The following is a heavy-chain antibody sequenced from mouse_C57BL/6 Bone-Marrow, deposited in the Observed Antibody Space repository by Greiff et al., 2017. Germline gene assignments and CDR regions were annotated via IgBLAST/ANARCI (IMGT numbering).Heavy chain of an antibody. CDR1: GFTFSDYY. CDR2: ISNGGGST. D-gene: IGHD1-1*01. V-gene: IGHV5-12*01. Sequence: EVQRVESGGGLVQPGGSLKLSCAASGFTFSDYYLYWVRQTPEKRLEWVAYISNGGGSTYYPDTVKGRFTISRDNAKNTLYLQMSRLKSEDTAMYYCARHGGTTVVDYFDYWGQGTTLTVSS. J-gene: IGHJ2*01. CDR3: ARHGGTTVVDYFDY.